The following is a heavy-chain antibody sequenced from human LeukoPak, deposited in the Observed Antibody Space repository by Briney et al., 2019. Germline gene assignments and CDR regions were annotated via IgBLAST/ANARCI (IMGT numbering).Heavy chain of an antibody. V-gene: IGHV3-30*18. D-gene: IGHD2-2*01. CDR1: GFTFSSYG. CDR2: ISYDGSNK. Sequence: GGSLRLSCAAPGFTFSSYGMHWVRQAPGKGLEWVAVISYDGSNKYYADSVKGRFTISRDNSKNTLYLQMNSLRAEDTAVYYCAKDLCGSTSCYPAFDYWGQGTLVTVSS. J-gene: IGHJ4*02. CDR3: AKDLCGSTSCYPAFDY.